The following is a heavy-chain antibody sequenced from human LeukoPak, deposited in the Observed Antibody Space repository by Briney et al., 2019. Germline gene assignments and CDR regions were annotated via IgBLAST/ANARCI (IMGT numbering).Heavy chain of an antibody. D-gene: IGHD2-2*01. Sequence: SQTLSLTCTVSGGSISSGDYYWSWIRQPPGKGLEWIGYIYYSGSTYYNPSLKSRVTISVDTSKNQFSLKLSSVTAADTAVYYCARGLHVYQLLIPFDIWGQGTMVTVSS. J-gene: IGHJ3*02. V-gene: IGHV4-30-4*01. CDR3: ARGLHVYQLLIPFDI. CDR1: GGSISSGDYY. CDR2: IYYSGST.